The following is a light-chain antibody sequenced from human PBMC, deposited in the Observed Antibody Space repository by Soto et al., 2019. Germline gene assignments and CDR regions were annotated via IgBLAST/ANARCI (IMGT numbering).Light chain of an antibody. CDR3: QQYNNWSPYT. V-gene: IGKV3-15*01. CDR1: QSVSSN. J-gene: IGKJ2*01. CDR2: GAS. Sequence: EIVMTQSPATLSVSPGERATLSCRARQSVSSNLAWYQQKPGRAPRLLIYGASTRATGIPARFTGSGSGTEFTLTISSLQSEDFAVYYCQQYNNWSPYTFGQGTKLEIK.